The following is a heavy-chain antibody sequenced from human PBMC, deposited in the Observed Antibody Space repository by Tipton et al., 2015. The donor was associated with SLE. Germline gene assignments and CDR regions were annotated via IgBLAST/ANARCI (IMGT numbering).Heavy chain of an antibody. J-gene: IGHJ4*02. Sequence: GSLRLSCAASCFTFSTYWMHWVRQAPGKGLVWVSRINSDGSSTGYADSVKGRFTISRDNAKNTLYLQMNSLRPEDTALYYCAREDSGVYPGPLDSWGQGTLVAVSS. CDR2: INSDGSST. V-gene: IGHV3-74*01. CDR3: AREDSGVYPGPLDS. D-gene: IGHD3-22*01. CDR1: CFTFSTYW.